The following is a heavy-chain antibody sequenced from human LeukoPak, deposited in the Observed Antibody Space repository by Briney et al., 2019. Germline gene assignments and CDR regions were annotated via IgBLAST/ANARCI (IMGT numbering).Heavy chain of an antibody. CDR3: AKADGYNRYDAFDI. CDR1: GFTFDDYA. V-gene: IGHV3-9*01. J-gene: IGHJ3*02. Sequence: GGSLRLSCAASGFTFDDYAMHWVRQAPGKGLEWVSGISWNSGSIGYADSVKGRFTISRDNAKNSLYLQMNSLRAEDTALYYCAKADGYNRYDAFDIWGQGTMVTVSS. CDR2: ISWNSGSI. D-gene: IGHD5-24*01.